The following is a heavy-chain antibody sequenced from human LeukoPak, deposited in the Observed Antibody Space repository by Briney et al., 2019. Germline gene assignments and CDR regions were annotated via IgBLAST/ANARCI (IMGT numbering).Heavy chain of an antibody. CDR1: GFTFGSYA. CDR3: AREGSSSNGGYYFDY. V-gene: IGHV3-30*04. D-gene: IGHD6-6*01. CDR2: ISYDGSNK. J-gene: IGHJ4*02. Sequence: GGSLRLSCAASGFTFGSYAMHWVRQAPGKGLEWVAVISYDGSNKYYADSVKGRFTISRDNSKNTLYLQMNSLRAEDTAVYYCAREGSSSNGGYYFDYWGQGTLVTVSS.